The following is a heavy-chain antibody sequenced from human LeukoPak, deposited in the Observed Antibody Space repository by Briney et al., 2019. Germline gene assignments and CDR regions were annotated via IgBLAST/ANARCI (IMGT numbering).Heavy chain of an antibody. CDR1: GFTFINAW. Sequence: GGSLRLSCAASGFTFINAWMAWVRQAPGKGLEWVGRIKAKAHGGTIEYAAPVKGRFTISRDDSKNTLYLQMNSLKTEDTAVYYCAKVWETYYYDSSAYYYDAFDIWGQGTMVTVSS. J-gene: IGHJ3*02. CDR2: IKAKAHGGTI. D-gene: IGHD3-22*01. CDR3: AKVWETYYYDSSAYYYDAFDI. V-gene: IGHV3-15*01.